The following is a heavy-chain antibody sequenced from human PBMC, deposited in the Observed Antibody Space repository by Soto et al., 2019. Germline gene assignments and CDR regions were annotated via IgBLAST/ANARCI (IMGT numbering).Heavy chain of an antibody. Sequence: EVQLVESGGGLVKPGGSLRLSCAASGFTFSSYSMNWVRQAPGKGLEWVSSISSSSSYIYYADSVKGRFTISRDNAKNSLYLQMNSLRAEDTAVYYCARDGAATSASFYYYYYGMDVLGQGTTGTGSS. CDR2: ISSSSSYI. D-gene: IGHD2-15*01. J-gene: IGHJ6*02. CDR3: ARDGAATSASFYYYYYGMDV. CDR1: GFTFSSYS. V-gene: IGHV3-21*01.